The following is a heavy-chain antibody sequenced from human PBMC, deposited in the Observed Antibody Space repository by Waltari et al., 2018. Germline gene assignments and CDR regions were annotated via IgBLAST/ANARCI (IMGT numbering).Heavy chain of an antibody. Sequence: QVQLQESGPGLVKPSETLSLTCTVSGGSISSYYWSWTRQPPGKGLEWIGYIYYSGSTNYNPSLKSRVTISVDTSKNQFSLKLSSVTAAGTAVYYCASGGKYSSLAGYYWGQGTLVTVSS. CDR1: GGSISSYY. CDR2: IYYSGST. J-gene: IGHJ4*02. CDR3: ASGGKYSSLAGYY. V-gene: IGHV4-59*01. D-gene: IGHD6-6*01.